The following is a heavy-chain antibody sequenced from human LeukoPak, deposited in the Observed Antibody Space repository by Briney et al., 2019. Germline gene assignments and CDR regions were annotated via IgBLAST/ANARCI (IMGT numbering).Heavy chain of an antibody. CDR2: IYYSGST. CDR3: ARERAVVDDAFDI. J-gene: IGHJ3*02. D-gene: IGHD6-19*01. Sequence: PSETLSLTCTVSGGSISSYYWSWIRQPPGKGLEWIGYIYYSGSTNYNPSLKSRATISVDTSKNQFSLKLSSVTAADTAVYYCARERAVVDDAFDIWGQGTMVTVSS. CDR1: GGSISSYY. V-gene: IGHV4-59*12.